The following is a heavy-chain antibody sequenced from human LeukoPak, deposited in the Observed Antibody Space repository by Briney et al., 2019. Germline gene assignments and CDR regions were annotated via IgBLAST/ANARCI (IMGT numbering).Heavy chain of an antibody. CDR1: GGSISGSSYY. J-gene: IGHJ6*02. D-gene: IGHD2-15*01. V-gene: IGHV4-39*01. CDR3: ARHPCSGGSCPLDYYYYYYGMDV. Sequence: SETLSLTCTVSGGSISGSSYYWGWIRQPPGKGLEWIGSIYYSGGTYYNPSLKSRVTISVDTSKNQFSLKLRSVTAADTAVYYCARHPCSGGSCPLDYYYYYYGMDVWGQGTTVTVSS. CDR2: IYYSGGT.